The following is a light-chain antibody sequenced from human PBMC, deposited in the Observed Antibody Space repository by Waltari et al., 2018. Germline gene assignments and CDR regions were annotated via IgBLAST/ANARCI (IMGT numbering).Light chain of an antibody. CDR3: QVWDSSSDHVV. Sequence: SYVLTQPPSVSVAPGQTARITCGGHNIGSKSVHWYQQKPGQAPGLVVYDESDRPSGIPERFSGSNSGNTATLTISRVEAGDEADYYCQVWDSSSDHVVFGGGTKLTVL. V-gene: IGLV3-21*02. CDR2: DES. CDR1: NIGSKS. J-gene: IGLJ2*01.